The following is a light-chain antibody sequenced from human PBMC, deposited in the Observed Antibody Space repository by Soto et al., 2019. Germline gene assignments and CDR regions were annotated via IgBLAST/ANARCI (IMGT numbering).Light chain of an antibody. CDR2: AAS. V-gene: IGKV1-6*01. CDR1: QDSRNG. Sequence: AVQMTQSPSSLSASVRDRVTISCRASQDSRNGLGCYQQKPGKAPELLVYAASSLQSGATSRFSGSASGTDFTLTISSRQPEDFATYYCLQYHIYPCTFGKGTKVEI. CDR3: LQYHIYPCT. J-gene: IGKJ1*01.